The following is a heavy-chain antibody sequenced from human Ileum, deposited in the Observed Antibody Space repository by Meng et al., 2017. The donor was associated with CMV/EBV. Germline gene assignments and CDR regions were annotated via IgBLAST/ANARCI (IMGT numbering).Heavy chain of an antibody. Sequence: GGSLRLSCAASGFTFSDFYMSWVRQAPGRGLEWVANINQDGSQEYYVDSLRGRFTISKDNAKNSLYLQMNSLRVEDTAVYYCARDPEFGALDYWGQGTLVTVSS. D-gene: IGHD1-26*01. J-gene: IGHJ4*02. CDR1: GFTFSDFY. CDR3: ARDPEFGALDY. V-gene: IGHV3-7*01. CDR2: INQDGSQE.